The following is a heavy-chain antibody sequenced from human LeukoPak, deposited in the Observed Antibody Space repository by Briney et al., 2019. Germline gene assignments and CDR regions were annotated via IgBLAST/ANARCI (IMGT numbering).Heavy chain of an antibody. J-gene: IGHJ4*02. D-gene: IGHD3-22*01. CDR3: ARDRYYYDSSARYFDY. CDR2: IHTSGST. V-gene: IGHV4-4*07. CDR1: GGSISSYY. Sequence: KASETLSLTCTVSGGSISSYYWSWIRQPAGKGLEWIGRIHTSGSTNYSPSLKSRVTTSVDTSKNQFSLKLSSVTAADTAVYYCARDRYYYDSSARYFDYWGQGTLVTVSS.